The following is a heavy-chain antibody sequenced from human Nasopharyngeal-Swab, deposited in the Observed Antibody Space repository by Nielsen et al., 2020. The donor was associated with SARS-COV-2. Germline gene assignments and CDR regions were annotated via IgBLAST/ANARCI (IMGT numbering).Heavy chain of an antibody. V-gene: IGHV3-9*01. Sequence: GGSLRLSCAASGFTFDDYAMHWVRQAPGKGLEWVSGISWNSGTTGYADSAKGRFTISRDNAKSSLYLQMNSLHQGPIGLPPGTLLQEHLWG. CDR1: GFTFDDYA. CDR2: ISWNSGTT. J-gene: IGHJ6*01. CDR3: TLLQEHL.